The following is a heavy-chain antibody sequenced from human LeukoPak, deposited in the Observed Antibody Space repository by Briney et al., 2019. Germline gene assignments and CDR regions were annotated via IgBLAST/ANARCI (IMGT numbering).Heavy chain of an antibody. CDR1: GYSISSGYY. Sequence: PSETLSLTCAVSGYSISSGYYWGWIRQPPGKGLEWIGSIYHSGSTYYNPSLKSRVTISVDTSKNQFSLKLSSVTAADTAVYYCARGGSYYLYWGQGTLVTVSS. J-gene: IGHJ4*02. D-gene: IGHD1-26*01. CDR3: ARGGSYYLY. V-gene: IGHV4-38-2*01. CDR2: IYHSGST.